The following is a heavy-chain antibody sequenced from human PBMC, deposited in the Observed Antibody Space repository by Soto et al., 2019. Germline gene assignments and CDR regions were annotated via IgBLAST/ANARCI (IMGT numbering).Heavy chain of an antibody. D-gene: IGHD6-19*01. V-gene: IGHV4-39*01. J-gene: IGHJ4*02. CDR1: GGSISSSSYY. Sequence: QLQLQESGPGLVKPSETLSLTCTVSGGSISSSSYYWGWIRQPPGKGLEWIGSIYYSGSTYYNPSLKSRVTISVDTSKNQFSLKLSSVTAADTAVYYCARRPVAGSSVYFDYWGQGTLVTVSS. CDR3: ARRPVAGSSVYFDY. CDR2: IYYSGST.